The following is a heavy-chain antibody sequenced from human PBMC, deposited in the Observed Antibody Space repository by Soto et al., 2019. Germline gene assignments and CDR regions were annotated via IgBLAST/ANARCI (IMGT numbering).Heavy chain of an antibody. CDR3: AREGYYDSSGYWALNWFDP. V-gene: IGHV4-31*03. CDR1: GGSISSGGYY. CDR2: IYYSGST. J-gene: IGHJ5*02. Sequence: SETLSLTCTVSGGSISSGGYYWSWIRQHPGKGLEWIGYIYYSGSTYYNPSLKSRVTISVDTSKNQFSLKLSSVTAADTAVYYCAREGYYDSSGYWALNWFDPWGQGTLVTSPQ. D-gene: IGHD3-22*01.